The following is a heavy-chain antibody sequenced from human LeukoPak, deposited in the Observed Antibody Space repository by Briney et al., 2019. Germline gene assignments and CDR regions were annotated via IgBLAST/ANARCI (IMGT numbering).Heavy chain of an antibody. CDR3: ARALASGSSAFDY. CDR2: ISSSSSYI. J-gene: IGHJ4*02. V-gene: IGHV3-21*01. CDR1: GFTFSSSS. Sequence: GGSLRLSCAASGFTFSSSSMNWVRQAPGKGLEWVSSISSSSSYIYFADSVKGRFTISRDNAKSSVYLQMNSLRAADTAVYYCARALASGSSAFDYWGQGTLVTVSS. D-gene: IGHD1-26*01.